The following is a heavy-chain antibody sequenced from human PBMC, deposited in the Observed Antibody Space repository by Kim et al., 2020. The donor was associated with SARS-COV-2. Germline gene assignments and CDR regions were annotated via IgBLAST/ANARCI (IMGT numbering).Heavy chain of an antibody. CDR3: ARASRSPWLVPYFYGMDV. J-gene: IGHJ6*02. D-gene: IGHD6-19*01. CDR2: INHSGST. Sequence: SETLSLTCAVYGGSFSGYYWSWIRQPPGKGLEWIGEINHSGSTNYNPSLKSRVTISVDTSKNQFSLKLSSVTAADTAVYYCARASRSPWLVPYFYGMDVWGQGTTVTVSS. V-gene: IGHV4-34*01. CDR1: GGSFSGYY.